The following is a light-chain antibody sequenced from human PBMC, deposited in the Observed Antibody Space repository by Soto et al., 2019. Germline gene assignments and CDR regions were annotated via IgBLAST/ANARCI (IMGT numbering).Light chain of an antibody. CDR2: GAS. CDR3: QQYGSSRFT. Sequence: EIVLTQSPGTLSLSPGERATLSCRASQSITNSYVAWYQQKPGQAPRLLVYGASSRATGIPDRFSGSGSGTDFTLTISRLEPEDFAVYYCQQYGSSRFTFGPGTKVDVK. V-gene: IGKV3-20*01. J-gene: IGKJ3*01. CDR1: QSITNSY.